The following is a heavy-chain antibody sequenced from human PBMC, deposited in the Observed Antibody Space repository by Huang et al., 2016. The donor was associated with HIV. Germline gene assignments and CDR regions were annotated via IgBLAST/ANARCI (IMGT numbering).Heavy chain of an antibody. V-gene: IGHV4-34*02. CDR2: INHSGNT. CDR3: ARRYNGRRDY. D-gene: IGHD3-10*01. J-gene: IGHJ4*02. CDR1: GGSFSGYY. Sequence: QVQLEQWGAGLLKASETLSLTFAVYGGSFSGYYWNWLRQAPGKGLEWVVEINHSGNTNYNPSLTSRVNMTVETTKSQFSLYLTSLSAADTGTYFCARRYNGRRDYWGRGTLVTVHS.